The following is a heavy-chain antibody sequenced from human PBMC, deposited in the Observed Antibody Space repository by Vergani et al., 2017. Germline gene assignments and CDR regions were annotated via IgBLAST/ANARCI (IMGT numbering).Heavy chain of an antibody. J-gene: IGHJ4*02. D-gene: IGHD2-15*01. V-gene: IGHV5-51*01. CDR3: ARLYGRVSGGSKYFQY. CDR1: GYSFTNYW. Sequence: EVQLVQSGAEVKKPGESLKISCQISGYSFTNYWIGCVRQMPGKGLEWMGIIHPADSDTRYSPSFQGQVTILVDKSIRTAYLQRSSLRATDSAMYYCARLYGRVSGGSKYFQYRGQGTLVTVSP. CDR2: IHPADSDT.